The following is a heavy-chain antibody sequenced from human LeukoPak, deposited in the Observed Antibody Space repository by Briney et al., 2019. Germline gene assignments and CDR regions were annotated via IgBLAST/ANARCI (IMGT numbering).Heavy chain of an antibody. J-gene: IGHJ4*02. Sequence: SETLSLTCTVSGGSISSYYWSWIRQPPGKGLEWIGYIYYSGSTNYNPSLKSRVTISVDTSKNQFSLKLSSVTAADTALYYCAKGGFYYDSREWGQGTLVTVSS. CDR3: AKGGFYYDSRE. CDR2: IYYSGST. CDR1: GGSISSYY. D-gene: IGHD3-22*01. V-gene: IGHV4-59*01.